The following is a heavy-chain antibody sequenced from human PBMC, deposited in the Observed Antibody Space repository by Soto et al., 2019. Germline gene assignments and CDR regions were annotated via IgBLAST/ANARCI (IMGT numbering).Heavy chain of an antibody. Sequence: GGSLRLSCAASGFTFSSYATSWVRQAPGEGLEWVSAVSRSGDNTYYADSVKGRFTISRDNSKNTLYLQMNSLRAEDTAVYYCARDYYGDYYFDYWGQGILVTVSS. CDR3: ARDYYGDYYFDY. CDR2: VSRSGDNT. J-gene: IGHJ4*02. D-gene: IGHD4-17*01. CDR1: GFTFSSYA. V-gene: IGHV3-23*01.